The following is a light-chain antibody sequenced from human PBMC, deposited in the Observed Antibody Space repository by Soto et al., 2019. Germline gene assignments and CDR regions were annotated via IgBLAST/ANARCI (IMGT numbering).Light chain of an antibody. J-gene: IGKJ1*01. CDR1: QSVSSN. CDR3: QQYNNWPRT. CDR2: GAS. Sequence: EIVMTESPATLSVSPGERATLSCGASQSVSSNLAWYQQKPGQAPRLLIYGASNRATGIPARFSGSGSGTEFTLTISRLEPEDFAVYYCQQYNNWPRTFGQGTKVDIK. V-gene: IGKV3D-15*01.